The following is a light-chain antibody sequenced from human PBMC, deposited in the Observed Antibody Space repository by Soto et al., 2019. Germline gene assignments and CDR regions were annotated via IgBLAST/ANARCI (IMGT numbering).Light chain of an antibody. J-gene: IGKJ5*01. CDR3: QQRSKWPPEVT. V-gene: IGKV1-5*01. CDR1: QSISSW. Sequence: DIHMTQSPSTLSASVGDRVTITCLAIQSISSWLAWYQQKPGKAPKVLIYDASSLESGVPSRFSGSGSGTEFTLTISSLEPEDFAVYYCQQRSKWPPEVTFGQGTRLEI. CDR2: DAS.